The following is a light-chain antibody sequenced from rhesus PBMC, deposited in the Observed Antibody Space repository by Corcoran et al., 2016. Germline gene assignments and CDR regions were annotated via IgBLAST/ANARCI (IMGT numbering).Light chain of an antibody. CDR1: QSISSW. CDR3: QQYTTRPLT. CDR2: KAS. J-gene: IGKJ4*01. Sequence: DIQMTQSPSSLSASVGDTVTITCRASQSISSWLAWYQQKQGKVPKLLIYKASSLKSGVPSRFSGSGSGTDVTLTISSLQSEDFATYYCQQYTTRPLTFGGGTKMELK. V-gene: IGKV1-22*01.